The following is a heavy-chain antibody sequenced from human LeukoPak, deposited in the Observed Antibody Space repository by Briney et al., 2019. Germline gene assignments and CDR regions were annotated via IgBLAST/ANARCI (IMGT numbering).Heavy chain of an antibody. D-gene: IGHD1-26*01. Sequence: KPSETLSLTCTVSGDSFSRNTYSWGWIRQPPGKGLEWIGSIYYTGRTFYNPSLESRATISVDTSKNQFSLKLSSVTAADTAVYYCARRGSMGGSFVGAFDIWGQGTMVTVSS. CDR1: GDSFSRNTYS. V-gene: IGHV4-39*01. J-gene: IGHJ3*02. CDR3: ARRGSMGGSFVGAFDI. CDR2: IYYTGRT.